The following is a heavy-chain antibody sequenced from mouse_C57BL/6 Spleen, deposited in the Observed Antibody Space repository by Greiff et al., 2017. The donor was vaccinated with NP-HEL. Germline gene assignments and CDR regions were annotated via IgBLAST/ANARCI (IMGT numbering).Heavy chain of an antibody. Sequence: VQLQQPGAELVMPGASVKLSCKASGYTFTSYWMHWVKQRPGQGLEWIGEIDPSDSYTNYNQKFKGKSTLTVDKSSSTAYMQLSSLTSEDSAVYYCARWDPGDYWGQGTSVTVSS. J-gene: IGHJ4*01. D-gene: IGHD4-1*01. V-gene: IGHV1-69*01. CDR2: IDPSDSYT. CDR3: ARWDPGDY. CDR1: GYTFTSYW.